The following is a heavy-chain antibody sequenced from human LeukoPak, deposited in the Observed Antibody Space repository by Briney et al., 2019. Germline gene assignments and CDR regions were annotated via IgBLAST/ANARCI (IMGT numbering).Heavy chain of an antibody. CDR3: AKDPYGSGYNWFDP. CDR1: GFTFSSYG. Sequence: PGGSLRLSCEASGFTFSSYGMHWVRQAPGKGLEWVAVISYDGSNKYYADSVKGRFTISRDNSKNTLYLQMNSLRAEDTAVYYCAKDPYGSGYNWFDPWGQGTLVTVSS. D-gene: IGHD3-10*01. V-gene: IGHV3-30*18. J-gene: IGHJ5*02. CDR2: ISYDGSNK.